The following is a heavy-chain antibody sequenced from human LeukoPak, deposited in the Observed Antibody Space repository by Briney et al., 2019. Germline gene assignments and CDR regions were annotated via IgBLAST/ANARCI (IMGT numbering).Heavy chain of an antibody. CDR2: IYYSGST. V-gene: IGHV4-59*08. J-gene: IGHJ1*01. Sequence: SETLSLTCTVSGGSISSYYWSWIRQPPGKGLEWIGYIYYSGSTNYNPSLKSRVTISVDTSKNQFSLKLSSVTAADTAVYYCATSVYYYDSSGYYLYFQCWGQGTLVTVSS. D-gene: IGHD3-22*01. CDR3: ATSVYYYDSSGYYLYFQC. CDR1: GGSISSYY.